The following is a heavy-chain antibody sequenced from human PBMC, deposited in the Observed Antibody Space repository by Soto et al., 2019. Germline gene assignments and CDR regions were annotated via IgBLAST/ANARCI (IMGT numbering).Heavy chain of an antibody. CDR1: GLTFSSWA. J-gene: IGHJ6*02. V-gene: IGHV3-23*01. CDR3: AKGRSYYYYYGVDV. CDR2: IIDSGGST. Sequence: GRPLRLSCAASGLTFSSWAMGWFLQAPGKGLEWVSDIIDSGGSTYYADSVKGRFTISRDNSKSTLYLQMNSLRAEDTALYYCAKGRSYYYYYGVDVWGQGTTVTVSS.